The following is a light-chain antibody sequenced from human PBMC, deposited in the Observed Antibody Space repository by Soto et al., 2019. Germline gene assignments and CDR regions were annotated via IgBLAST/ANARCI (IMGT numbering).Light chain of an antibody. Sequence: QSVLTQSSSASASLGSSVKLTCTLSSGHSSYIIAWHQQQPGKAPRYLMRLEGSGSYNKGSGVPDRFSGSSSGADRYLTISNHQFEDEADYYCETWDNNSVVFGGGTKLTVL. V-gene: IGLV4-60*02. CDR2: LEGSGSY. CDR3: ETWDNNSVV. J-gene: IGLJ2*01. CDR1: SGHSSYI.